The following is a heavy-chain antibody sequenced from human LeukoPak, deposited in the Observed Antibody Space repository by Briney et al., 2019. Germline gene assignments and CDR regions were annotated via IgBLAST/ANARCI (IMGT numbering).Heavy chain of an antibody. CDR3: AKIQGDYIVYYFYGMDV. CDR2: ISGGGGST. J-gene: IGHJ6*02. Sequence: GGSLRLSCAASGFTFSTYAMSWVRQAPGKGLEWVSAISGGGGSTYYAASMKGRFTISRDNSKNTLYLQMNGLRAEDTAVYYCAKIQGDYIVYYFYGMDVWGQGPRSPSP. CDR1: GFTFSTYA. D-gene: IGHD4-17*01. V-gene: IGHV3-23*01.